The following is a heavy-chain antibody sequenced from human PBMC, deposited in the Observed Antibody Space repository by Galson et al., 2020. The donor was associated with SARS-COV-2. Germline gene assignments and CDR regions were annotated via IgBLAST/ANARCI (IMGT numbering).Heavy chain of an antibody. Sequence: SETLSLTCKVSGDSIISTSVYWGWIRQYPGKGLEWIGSIFYSGSTYFNPSLKSRVTLSVDTSKNQFSLRMTSVTAADTAVYYCSRHEGVAAQLADYWGQGILVTVSS. J-gene: IGHJ4*02. CDR2: IFYSGST. D-gene: IGHD6-6*01. V-gene: IGHV4-39*01. CDR1: GDSIISTSVY. CDR3: SRHEGVAAQLADY.